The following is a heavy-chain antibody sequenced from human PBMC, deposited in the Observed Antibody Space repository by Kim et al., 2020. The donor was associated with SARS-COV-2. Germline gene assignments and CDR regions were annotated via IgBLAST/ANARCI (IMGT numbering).Heavy chain of an antibody. V-gene: IGHV3-30*04. J-gene: IGHJ4*02. CDR2: ISYDGSNK. CDR1: GFTFSSYA. CDR3: ARDFIREVVTAIPGY. D-gene: IGHD2-21*02. Sequence: GGSLRLSCAASGFTFSSYAMHWVRQAPGKGLEWVAVISYDGSNKYYADSVKGRFTISRDNSKNTLYLQMNSPRAEDTAVYYCARDFIREVVTAIPGYWGPGTLVTVSS.